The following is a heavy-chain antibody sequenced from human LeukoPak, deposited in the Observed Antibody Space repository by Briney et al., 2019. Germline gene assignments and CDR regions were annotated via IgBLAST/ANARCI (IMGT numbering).Heavy chain of an antibody. CDR2: IILIFGIA. J-gene: IGHJ4*02. V-gene: IGHV1-69*10. CDR1: GGIFSSYA. CDR3: ARPRYCSSTSCSFDY. Sequence: ASVKVSCKASGGIFSSYAISWVRQAPGQGLEWMGGIILIFGIANYAQKFQGRVTITADKSTSTAYMELSSLRSEDTAVYYCARPRYCSSTSCSFDYWGQGTLVTVSS. D-gene: IGHD2-2*01.